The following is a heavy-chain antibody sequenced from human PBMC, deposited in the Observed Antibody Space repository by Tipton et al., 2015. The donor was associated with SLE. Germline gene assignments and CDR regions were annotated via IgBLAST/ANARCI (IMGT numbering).Heavy chain of an antibody. CDR2: IYYSGST. D-gene: IGHD2-15*01. J-gene: IGHJ3*02. CDR1: GGSISTYY. V-gene: IGHV4-59*01. Sequence: LRLSCTVSGGSISTYYWSWIRQPPGKGLEWIGYIYYSGSTNYNPSLKSRVTISVDTSKNQFSLKLSSVTAADTAVYYCARDREGRCSGGSCYAEAFDIWGQGTMVTVSS. CDR3: ARDREGRCSGGSCYAEAFDI.